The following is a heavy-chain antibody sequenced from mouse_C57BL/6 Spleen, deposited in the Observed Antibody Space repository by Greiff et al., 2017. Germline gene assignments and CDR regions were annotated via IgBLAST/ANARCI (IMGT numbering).Heavy chain of an antibody. V-gene: IGHV1-80*01. CDR3: ARGLLPWYFDV. CDR1: GYAFSSYW. CDR2: IYPGDGDT. D-gene: IGHD2-3*01. Sequence: SGAELVKPGASVKISCKASGYAFSSYWMNWVKQRPGKGLEWIGQIYPGDGDTNYNGKFKGKATLTADKSSSTAYMQLSSLTSEDSAVYFCARGLLPWYFDVWGTGTTVTVSS. J-gene: IGHJ1*03.